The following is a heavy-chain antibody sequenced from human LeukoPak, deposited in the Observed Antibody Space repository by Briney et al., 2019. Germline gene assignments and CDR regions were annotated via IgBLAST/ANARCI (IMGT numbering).Heavy chain of an antibody. V-gene: IGHV1-46*01. CDR2: ISPSGGGT. CDR3: ARDVASHMGLANYFDY. Sequence: ASVKVSCKASGYTFTSHYIHWVRQAPGQGLAWMGIISPSGGGTTYAQKFQGRVTMTRDTSTSTVYMDLSSLRSDDTAVYYCARDVASHMGLANYFDYWGQGALVIVSS. J-gene: IGHJ4*02. D-gene: IGHD2-2*01. CDR1: GYTFTSHY.